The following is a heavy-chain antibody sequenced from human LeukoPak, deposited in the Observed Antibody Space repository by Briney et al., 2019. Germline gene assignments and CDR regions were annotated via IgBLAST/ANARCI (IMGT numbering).Heavy chain of an antibody. D-gene: IGHD3-16*01. CDR1: GFTFSSYS. J-gene: IGHJ4*02. Sequence: IPGGSLRLSRAASGFTFSSYSMNWVRQAPGKGLEWVSSISSSSSYIYYADSVKGRFTISRDNAKNSLYLQMNSLRAEDTAVYYCAREVGDYFDYWGQGTLVTVSS. CDR3: AREVGDYFDY. V-gene: IGHV3-21*01. CDR2: ISSSSSYI.